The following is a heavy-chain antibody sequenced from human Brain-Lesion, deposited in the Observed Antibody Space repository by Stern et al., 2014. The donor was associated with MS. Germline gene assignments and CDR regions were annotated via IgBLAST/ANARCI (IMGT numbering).Heavy chain of an antibody. D-gene: IGHD1-26*01. Sequence: VQLVESGPGLVKPSETLSLTCTVSGGSISSSTYYWAWIRQPPGKGLGWLGNMYYSGFTYYNPSLTSRANISGAIAKKQFSLKLSSVTAADTAIYYCARHDSVPRPSQLYSARDRGPGYFDYWGQGTLVTVSS. CDR2: MYYSGFT. CDR3: ARHDSVPRPSQLYSARDRGPGYFDY. CDR1: GGSISSSTYY. J-gene: IGHJ4*02. V-gene: IGHV4-39*01.